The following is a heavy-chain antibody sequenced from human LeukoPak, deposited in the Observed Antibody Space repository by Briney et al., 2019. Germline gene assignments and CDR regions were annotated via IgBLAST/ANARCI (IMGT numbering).Heavy chain of an antibody. D-gene: IGHD3-16*01. Sequence: PSETLSLTCTVSGDSISSSTYYWGWIRQPPGQGLEWIANIYRSGTTYYNPSLKSRATISVDTSSNQFSLKLTSVTAADTAVYYCTRVFAEWGQGTLVTVSS. V-gene: IGHV4-39*01. J-gene: IGHJ3*01. CDR1: GDSISSSTYY. CDR3: TRVFAE. CDR2: IYRSGTT.